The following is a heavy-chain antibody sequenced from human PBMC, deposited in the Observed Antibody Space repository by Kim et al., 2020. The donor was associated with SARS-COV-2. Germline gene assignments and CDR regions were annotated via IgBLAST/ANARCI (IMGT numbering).Heavy chain of an antibody. Sequence: ASVKVSCKASGYTFTSYDINWVRQATGQGLEWMGWMNPNSGNTGYAQKFQGRVTMTRNTSISTAYMELSSLRSEDTAVYYCARDIFGGSGWSHDAFDIWGQGTMVTVSS. J-gene: IGHJ3*02. D-gene: IGHD6-19*01. CDR2: MNPNSGNT. CDR1: GYTFTSYD. V-gene: IGHV1-8*01. CDR3: ARDIFGGSGWSHDAFDI.